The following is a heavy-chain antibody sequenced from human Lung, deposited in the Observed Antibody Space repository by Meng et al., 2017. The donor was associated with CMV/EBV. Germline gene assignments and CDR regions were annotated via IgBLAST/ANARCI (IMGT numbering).Heavy chain of an antibody. CDR1: GFTFSSYS. V-gene: IGHV3-21*01. CDR3: ARVLFMGSYYFDY. D-gene: IGHD3-10*01. J-gene: IGHJ4*02. CDR2: ISSSSSYI. Sequence: LSLTCXASGFTFSSYSMNWVRQAPGKGLEWVSSISSSSSYIYYADSVKGRFTISRDNAKNSLYLQMNSLRAEDTAVYYCARVLFMGSYYFDYWGQGTLVTVSS.